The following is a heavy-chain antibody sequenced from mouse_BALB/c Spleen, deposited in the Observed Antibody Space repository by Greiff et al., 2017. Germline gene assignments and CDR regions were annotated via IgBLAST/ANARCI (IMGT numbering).Heavy chain of an antibody. J-gene: IGHJ2*01. D-gene: IGHD2-1*01. CDR1: GYAFSSYW. V-gene: IGHV1-80*01. Sequence: VQLQQSGAELVRPGSSVKISCKASGYAFSSYWMNWVKQRPGQGLEWIGQIYPGDGDTNYNGKFKGKATLTADKSSSTAYMQLSSLTSEDSAVYFWAREEDKDMVTTYFDYWGQGTTLTVSS. CDR3: AREEDKDMVTTYFDY. CDR2: IYPGDGDT.